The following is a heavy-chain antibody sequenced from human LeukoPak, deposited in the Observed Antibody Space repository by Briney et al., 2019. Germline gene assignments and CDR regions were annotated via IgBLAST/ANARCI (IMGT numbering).Heavy chain of an antibody. V-gene: IGHV1-69*13. D-gene: IGHD3-10*01. CDR1: GYTLTNYD. CDR3: AREVQVGGWFDP. J-gene: IGHJ5*02. CDR2: IIPIFGTA. Sequence: SVRVSCKASGYTLTNYDINWVRQATGQGLEWMGGIIPIFGTANYAQKFQGRVTITADESTSTAYMELSSLRSEDTAVYYCAREVQVGGWFDPWGQGTLVTVSS.